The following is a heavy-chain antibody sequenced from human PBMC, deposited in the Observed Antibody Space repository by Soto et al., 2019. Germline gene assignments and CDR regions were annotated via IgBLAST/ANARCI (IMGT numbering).Heavy chain of an antibody. V-gene: IGHV1-69*13. CDR2: IIPIFGTA. J-gene: IGHJ6*02. D-gene: IGHD6-6*01. CDR3: ARGHSSSPSKGFYYGMDV. CDR1: GGTFSSYA. Sequence: ASVKVSCKASGGTFSSYAISWVRQAPGQGLEWMGGIIPIFGTANYAQKFQGRVTITADESTSTAYMELSSLRSEDTAVYYCARGHSSSPSKGFYYGMDVWGQGTTVTVSS.